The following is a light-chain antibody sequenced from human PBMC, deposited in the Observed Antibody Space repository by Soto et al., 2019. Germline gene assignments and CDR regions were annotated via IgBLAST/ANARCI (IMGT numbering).Light chain of an antibody. CDR2: LTSDGSH. V-gene: IGLV4-69*01. Sequence: QPVLTQSPSASASLGASVKLTCTLSRGHSTYAIAWHQQQPEKGPRYLMKLTSDGSHIKGDGIPDRFSGSSSGAERYLTISSLQPEDEADYYCQTWGTALWVFGGGTKLTVL. CDR1: RGHSTYA. J-gene: IGLJ3*02. CDR3: QTWGTALWV.